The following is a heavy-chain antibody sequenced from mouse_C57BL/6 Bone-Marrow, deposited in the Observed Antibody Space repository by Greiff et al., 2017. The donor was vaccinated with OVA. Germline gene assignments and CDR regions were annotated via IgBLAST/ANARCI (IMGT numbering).Heavy chain of an antibody. V-gene: IGHV14-1*01. J-gene: IGHJ4*01. CDR2: IDPEDGDT. CDR3: TTPAGTTYAMDY. CDR1: GFNIKDYY. D-gene: IGHD4-1*01. Sequence: EVQLQQSGAELVRPGASVKLSCTASGFNIKDYYMHWVKQRPEQGLEWIGRIDPEDGDTEYAPKFQGKATMTADTSSNTAYLQLSSLTSEDTAVYYCTTPAGTTYAMDYWGQGTSVTVSS.